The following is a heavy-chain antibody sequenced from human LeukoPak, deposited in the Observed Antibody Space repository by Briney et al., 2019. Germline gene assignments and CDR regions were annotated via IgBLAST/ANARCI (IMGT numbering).Heavy chain of an antibody. D-gene: IGHD3-9*01. CDR1: GFTFSNAW. CDR2: IKSKLDDETT. J-gene: IGHJ5*02. V-gene: IGHV3-15*01. Sequence: GGSLRLSCTASGFTFSNAWMSWVRQAPGKGLEWVGRIKSKLDDETTDYAAPVKGRFIISRDDSKNTLFLQMNSLKTEDSAIYYCSTEDYTVLTTPESWGQGTLVTVSS. CDR3: STEDYTVLTTPES.